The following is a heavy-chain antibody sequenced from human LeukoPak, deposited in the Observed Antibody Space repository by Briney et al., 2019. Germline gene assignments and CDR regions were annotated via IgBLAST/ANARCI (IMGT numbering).Heavy chain of an antibody. Sequence: SQTRSLTCSVSADSTTGLYVSWIRQPPGSGLETIGYISHIGSTNYNPSLKSRVTISVDTSKNQFSLKLTSVTAADTALYYCARDRISINALDMWGQGTMVTVSS. J-gene: IGHJ3*02. CDR3: ARDRISINALDM. CDR1: ADSTTGLY. V-gene: IGHV4-59*11. CDR2: ISHIGST. D-gene: IGHD1-14*01.